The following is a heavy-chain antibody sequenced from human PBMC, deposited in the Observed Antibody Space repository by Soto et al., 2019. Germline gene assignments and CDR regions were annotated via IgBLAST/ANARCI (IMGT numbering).Heavy chain of an antibody. CDR1: GGSFSGYY. V-gene: IGHV4-34*01. Sequence: PSETLSLTCAVYGGSFSGYYWSWIRQPPGKGLEWIGEINHSGSTNYNPSLKSRVTISVDTSKNQFSLKLSSVTAADTAVYYCARGVSSSSEGDYYYYYGMDVWGQGTTGTVSS. CDR3: ARGVSSSSEGDYYYYYGMDV. CDR2: INHSGST. D-gene: IGHD6-6*01. J-gene: IGHJ6*02.